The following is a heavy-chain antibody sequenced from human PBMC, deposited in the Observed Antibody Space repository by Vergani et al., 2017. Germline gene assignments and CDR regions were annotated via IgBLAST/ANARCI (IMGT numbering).Heavy chain of an antibody. Sequence: QVQLQESGPGLVKPSQTLSLTCTVSGGSISSGSYYWSWIRQPAGKGLEWIGRIYTSGSTNYNPSLKSRVTISVDTSKNQFSLKLSSVTAADTAVYYCARSHYYDSSGYYDGGYSFYCWGQGTLVTVSS. J-gene: IGHJ4*02. CDR3: ARSHYYDSSGYYDGGYSFYC. CDR1: GGSISSGSYY. D-gene: IGHD3-22*01. V-gene: IGHV4-61*02. CDR2: IYTSGST.